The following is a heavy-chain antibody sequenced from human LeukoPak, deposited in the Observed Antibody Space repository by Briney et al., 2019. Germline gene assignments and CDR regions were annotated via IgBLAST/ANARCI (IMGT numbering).Heavy chain of an antibody. CDR2: ISSSSSYI. J-gene: IGHJ6*03. V-gene: IGHV3-21*01. CDR3: ARESGSSWYSIGYYYYYMDV. CDR1: GFTFSSYS. D-gene: IGHD6-13*01. Sequence: KPGGSLRLSCAASGFTFSSYSMNWVRQAPGKGLEWVSSISSSSSYIYYADSVKGRFTISRDNAKNSLYLQMNSLRAEDTAVYYCARESGSSWYSIGYYYYYMDVWGKGTTVTVSS.